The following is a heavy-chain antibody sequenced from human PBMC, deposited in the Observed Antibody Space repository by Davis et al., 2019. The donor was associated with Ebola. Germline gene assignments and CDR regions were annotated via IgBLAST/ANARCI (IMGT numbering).Heavy chain of an antibody. CDR2: VNPYSGHT. Sequence: ASVKVSCKASGYIFSNYDINWVRQASGQGLEWMGWVNPYSGHTGYVEKFKGRVTMTGDPSISTAYMELSSLTIDDTAVYYWARGRGVATIRVWFDPWGQGTLVTVSS. V-gene: IGHV1-8*01. CDR1: GYIFSNYD. J-gene: IGHJ5*02. CDR3: ARGRGVATIRVWFDP. D-gene: IGHD5-12*01.